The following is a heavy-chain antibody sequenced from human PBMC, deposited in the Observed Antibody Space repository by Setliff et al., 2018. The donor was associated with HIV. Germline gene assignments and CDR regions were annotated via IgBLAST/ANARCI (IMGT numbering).Heavy chain of an antibody. CDR2: INHSGST. D-gene: IGHD3-10*01. CDR1: GGSFSGYY. CDR3: AREFLYGSGSEGMDV. Sequence: PSETLSLTCAVYGGSFSGYYWSWIRQPPGKGLEWIGEINHSGSTNYNPSLKSRVTISVDTSKNHLSLNLSSVTAADTAVYYCAREFLYGSGSEGMDVWGQGTTVTVSS. J-gene: IGHJ6*02. V-gene: IGHV4-34*01.